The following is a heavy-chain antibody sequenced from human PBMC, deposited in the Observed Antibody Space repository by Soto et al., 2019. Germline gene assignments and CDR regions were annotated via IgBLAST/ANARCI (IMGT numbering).Heavy chain of an antibody. CDR3: AKDHFKGNGIYDDCDV. Sequence: GGSLRLSCAGNGLTMSTYAMSWVRQAPGKGLEWVSTIAGVDIFYADSVQGRFTISIDNSKNLLFLQMNSLTAYDTATYYCAKDHFKGNGIYDDCDVWGQGTTVTVSS. V-gene: IGHV3-23*01. CDR2: IAGVDI. J-gene: IGHJ3*01. CDR1: GLTMSTYA. D-gene: IGHD1-20*01.